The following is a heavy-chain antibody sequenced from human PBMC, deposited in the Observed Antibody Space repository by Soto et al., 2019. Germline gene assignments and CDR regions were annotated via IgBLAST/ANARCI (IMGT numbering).Heavy chain of an antibody. CDR1: GGTFSSYT. CDR3: VKIAVAGTGYFDY. V-gene: IGHV1-69*02. J-gene: IGHJ4*02. Sequence: QVQLVQSGAEVKKPGSSVKVSCKASGGTFSSYTISWVRQAPGQGLEWMGRIIPILGIANYAQKFQGRVTITADKYPSTAYMELSSLRSEDTAVYYCVKIAVAGTGYFDYWGQGTLVTVSS. D-gene: IGHD6-19*01. CDR2: IIPILGIA.